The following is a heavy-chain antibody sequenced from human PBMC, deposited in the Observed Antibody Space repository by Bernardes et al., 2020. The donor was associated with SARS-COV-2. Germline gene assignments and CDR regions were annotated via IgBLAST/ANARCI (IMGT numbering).Heavy chain of an antibody. D-gene: IGHD2-2*02. Sequence: SETLSLTCAVYGWSFSGYYWSWIRQPPGKGLEWIGEINHSGSTNYNPSLKSRVTISVDTSKNQSSLKLSSVTAADTAVYYCARRLIPGCFDYWGQGTLVTVSS. CDR1: GWSFSGYY. J-gene: IGHJ4*02. CDR2: INHSGST. CDR3: ARRLIPGCFDY. V-gene: IGHV4-34*01.